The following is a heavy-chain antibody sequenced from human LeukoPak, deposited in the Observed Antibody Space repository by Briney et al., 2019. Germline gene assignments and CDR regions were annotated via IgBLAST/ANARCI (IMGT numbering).Heavy chain of an antibody. V-gene: IGHV1-8*01. J-gene: IGHJ4*02. D-gene: IGHD6-6*01. CDR2: MNPNSGNT. CDR1: GYTFTSYD. Sequence: PRASVKVSCKASGYTFTSYDINWVRQATGRGLEWMGWMNPNSGNTGYAQKFQGRVTMTRNTSISTAYMELSSLRSEDTAVYYCARNMERSSSSGTDYWGQGTLVTVSS. CDR3: ARNMERSSSSGTDY.